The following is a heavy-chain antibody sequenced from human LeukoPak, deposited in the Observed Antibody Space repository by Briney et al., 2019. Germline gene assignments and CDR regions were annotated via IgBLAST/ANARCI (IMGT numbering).Heavy chain of an antibody. CDR2: INPNTGGT. J-gene: IGHJ4*02. CDR1: GYTFTGYY. CDR3: ARFRTDGGYFDY. Sequence: ASVRVSCKASGYTFTGYYMHWVRQAPGRGLDWMGWINPNTGGTNYAQNFQGRVTMTRDTSISTAYMELSRLRSDDTAVYYCARFRTDGGYFDYWGQGTLVTVSS. V-gene: IGHV1-2*02. D-gene: IGHD3-10*01.